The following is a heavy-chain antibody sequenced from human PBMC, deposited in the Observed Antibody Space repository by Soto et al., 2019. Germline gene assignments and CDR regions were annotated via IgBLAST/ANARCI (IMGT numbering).Heavy chain of an antibody. CDR2: ISSSSSTI. V-gene: IGHV3-48*01. Sequence: GGSLRLSCAASGFTFSSYSMNWVRQAPGKGLEWVSYISSSSSTIYYADSVKGRFTISRDNAKNSLYLQMNSLRAEDTAVYYCEVLRYNWNDGFDYWGQGTLVTVSS. CDR3: EVLRYNWNDGFDY. D-gene: IGHD1-1*01. CDR1: GFTFSSYS. J-gene: IGHJ4*02.